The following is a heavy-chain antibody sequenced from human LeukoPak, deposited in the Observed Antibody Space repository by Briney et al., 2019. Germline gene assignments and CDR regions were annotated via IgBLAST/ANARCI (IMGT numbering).Heavy chain of an antibody. J-gene: IGHJ6*03. D-gene: IGHD3-10*01. CDR3: ARAAGITMVRGVIMTEYYYYYYMDV. CDR2: INHSGST. CDR1: GGSFSGYY. Sequence: SETLSLTCAVYGGSFSGYYWSWIRQPPGKGLEWIGEINHSGSTNYNPSLKSRVTISVDTSKNQFSLKLSSVTAADTAVYYCARAAGITMVRGVIMTEYYYYYYMDVWGKGTTVTVSS. V-gene: IGHV4-34*01.